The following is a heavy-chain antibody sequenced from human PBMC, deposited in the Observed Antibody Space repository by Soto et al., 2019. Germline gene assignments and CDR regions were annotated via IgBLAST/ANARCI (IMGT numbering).Heavy chain of an antibody. J-gene: IGHJ4*02. D-gene: IGHD3-16*01. CDR1: GFTFSTYG. CDR3: ARDSXPRMIREIVTDDFDY. V-gene: IGHV3-30*03. Sequence: GGSLRLSCAASGFTFSTYGMHWVRQAPGKGLEWVAVISYDGSKEYYADSVKGRFTISGDNSKNTLDLQMSSLRAEDTALYYCARDSXPRMIREIVTDDFDYWGQGTLVTVSS. CDR2: ISYDGSKE.